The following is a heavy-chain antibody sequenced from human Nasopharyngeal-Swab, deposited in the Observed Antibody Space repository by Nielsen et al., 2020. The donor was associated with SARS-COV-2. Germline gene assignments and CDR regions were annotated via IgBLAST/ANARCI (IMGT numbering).Heavy chain of an antibody. Sequence: GESLKISCAASGFTFSSYAMSWVRQAPGKGLEWVSAISGSGGSTYYADSVEGRFTISRDNSKNTLYLQMNSLRAEDTAVYYCAKDLSYYYDSSGGGMDVWGQGTTVTVSS. D-gene: IGHD3-22*01. CDR2: ISGSGGST. V-gene: IGHV3-23*01. CDR3: AKDLSYYYDSSGGGMDV. CDR1: GFTFSSYA. J-gene: IGHJ6*02.